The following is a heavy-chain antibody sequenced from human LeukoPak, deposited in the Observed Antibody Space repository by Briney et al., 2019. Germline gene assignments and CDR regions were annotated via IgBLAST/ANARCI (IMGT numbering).Heavy chain of an antibody. V-gene: IGHV4-38-2*01. Sequence: SETLSLTCAVSGYSISSGYYWGWSPQPPGKGLGGIGSFYHSRSTYYNPSLKSRVTISVDTSKKHFSLELSSVPPPGTPVHYCASLSSWYGVYYYYYMDVWGKGTTVTVSS. CDR1: GYSISSGYY. CDR2: FYHSRST. CDR3: ASLSSWYGVYYYYYMDV. D-gene: IGHD6-13*01. J-gene: IGHJ6*03.